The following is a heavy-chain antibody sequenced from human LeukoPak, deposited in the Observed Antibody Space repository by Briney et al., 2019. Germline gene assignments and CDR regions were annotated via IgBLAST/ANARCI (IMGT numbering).Heavy chain of an antibody. V-gene: IGHV1-2*02. CDR3: ARAGSQGLRLGELSLHWFDP. Sequence: GASVKVSCKASGYTFTGYYIHWVRQAPGQGLEWMGWIIPNSGGTNYAQKFQGRVTMTRDTSTSTVYMELSSLRSEDTAVYYCARAGSQGLRLGELSLHWFDPWGQGTLVTVSS. CDR1: GYTFTGYY. D-gene: IGHD3-16*02. J-gene: IGHJ5*02. CDR2: IIPNSGGT.